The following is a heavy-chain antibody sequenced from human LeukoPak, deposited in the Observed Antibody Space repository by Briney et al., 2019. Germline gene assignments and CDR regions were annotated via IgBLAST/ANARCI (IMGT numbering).Heavy chain of an antibody. CDR2: ISYDGGNK. V-gene: IGHV3-30*04. Sequence: PGRSLRLSCAASGFTFSSYAMHWVRQAPGKGLEWVAVISYDGGNKYYADSVKGRFTISRDNSKNTLYLQMNSLRAEDTAVYYCARGDLNYYDSSGIDYWGQGTLVTVSS. D-gene: IGHD3-22*01. CDR1: GFTFSSYA. J-gene: IGHJ4*02. CDR3: ARGDLNYYDSSGIDY.